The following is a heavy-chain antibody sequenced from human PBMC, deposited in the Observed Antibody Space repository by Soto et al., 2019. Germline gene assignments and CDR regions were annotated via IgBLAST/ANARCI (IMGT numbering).Heavy chain of an antibody. CDR3: ARDPRLRPAWAPPQGDY. CDR1: GGSISSSSYY. Sequence: SETLSLTCTVSGGSISSSSYYWGWIRQPPGKGLEWIGSIYYSGSTYYNPSLKSRVTISVDTSKNQFSLKLSSVTAADTAVYYCARDPRLRPAWAPPQGDYWGQGTLVTVSS. D-gene: IGHD4-17*01. V-gene: IGHV4-39*02. J-gene: IGHJ4*02. CDR2: IYYSGST.